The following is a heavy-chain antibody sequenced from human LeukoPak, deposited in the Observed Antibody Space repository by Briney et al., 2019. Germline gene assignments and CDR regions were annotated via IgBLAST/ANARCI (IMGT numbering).Heavy chain of an antibody. J-gene: IGHJ4*02. CDR1: GFTFSSYA. Sequence: PGGSLRLSCAASGFTFSSYAMSWVRQAPGKGLEWVSAISASGGSTYYADSVKGRFTISRDNSKNTLYLQVNSLRAEDTAVYYCAKRLAYGSGGSDYFDYWGQGTLVTVSS. V-gene: IGHV3-23*01. D-gene: IGHD3-10*01. CDR3: AKRLAYGSGGSDYFDY. CDR2: ISASGGST.